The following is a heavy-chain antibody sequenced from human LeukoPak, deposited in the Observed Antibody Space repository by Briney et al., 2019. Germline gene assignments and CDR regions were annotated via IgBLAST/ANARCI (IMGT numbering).Heavy chain of an antibody. V-gene: IGHV4-59*01. J-gene: IGHJ3*02. D-gene: IGHD1-26*01. CDR3: ARVQLRGAFDI. Sequence: SETLSLTCTVSGGSISSYYWSWLRQPPGKGLEWIGYIYYSGSTNYNPSLKSRVTISVDTSKNQFSLKLSSVTAADTAVYYCARVQLRGAFDIWGQGTMVTVSS. CDR2: IYYSGST. CDR1: GGSISSYY.